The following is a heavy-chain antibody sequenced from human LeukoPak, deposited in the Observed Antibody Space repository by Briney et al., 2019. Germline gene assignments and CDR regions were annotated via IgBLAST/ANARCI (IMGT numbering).Heavy chain of an antibody. V-gene: IGHV4-31*03. CDR1: GGSISGGGYY. CDR3: AREFDYDSSGYYYFDY. D-gene: IGHD3-22*01. CDR2: IYYSGST. J-gene: IGHJ4*02. Sequence: SETLSLTCTVSGGSISGGGYYWSWIRQHPGKGLEWIGYIYYSGSTYYNPSLKSRVTISVDTSKNQFSLKLSSVTAADTAVYYRAREFDYDSSGYYYFDYWGQGTLVTVSS.